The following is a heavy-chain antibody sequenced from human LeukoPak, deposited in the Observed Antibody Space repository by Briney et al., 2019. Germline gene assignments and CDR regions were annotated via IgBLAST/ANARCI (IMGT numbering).Heavy chain of an antibody. V-gene: IGHV4-39*07. D-gene: IGHD5-18*01. CDR2: INHSGST. Sequence: SETLSLTCTVSGGSISSSSYYWSWIRQPPGKGLEWIGEINHSGSTNYNPSLKSRVTISVDTSKNQFSLKLSSVTAADTAVYYCARAQRGYSSYLDYWGQGTLVTVSS. CDR1: GGSISSSSYY. CDR3: ARAQRGYSSYLDY. J-gene: IGHJ4*02.